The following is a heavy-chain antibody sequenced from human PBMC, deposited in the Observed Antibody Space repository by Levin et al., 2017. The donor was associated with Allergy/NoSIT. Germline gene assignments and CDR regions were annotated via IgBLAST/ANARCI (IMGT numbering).Heavy chain of an antibody. Sequence: GESLKISCAASGFTFSGYTLNWVRQAPGKELEWVSSISSSSTYIYYADSLKGRFTISRDDAKNSLSLQMNSLRVEDTAVYYCASDGSYDTLDIWGQGTMVTVSS. J-gene: IGHJ3*02. CDR3: ASDGSYDTLDI. V-gene: IGHV3-21*01. CDR2: ISSSSTYI. D-gene: IGHD6-6*01. CDR1: GFTFSGYT.